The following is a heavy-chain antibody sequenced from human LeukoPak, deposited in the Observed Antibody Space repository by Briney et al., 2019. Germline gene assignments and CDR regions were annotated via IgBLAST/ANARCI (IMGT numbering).Heavy chain of an antibody. V-gene: IGHV1-18*01. CDR1: GYIFTSYG. Sequence: GASVKVSCKASGYIFTSYGISWVRQAPGQGLEWMGWISVYNGDTTYAQKLQGRVTLTTDTSTTTAYMELRSLRYDDTAVYYCARDYPVISAPGVSHFWGQGTLVTVSS. J-gene: IGHJ4*02. CDR3: ARDYPVISAPGVSHF. D-gene: IGHD4-23*01. CDR2: ISVYNGDT.